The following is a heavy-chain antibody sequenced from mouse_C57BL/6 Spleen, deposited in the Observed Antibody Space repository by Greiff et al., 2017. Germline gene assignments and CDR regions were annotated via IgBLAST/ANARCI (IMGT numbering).Heavy chain of an antibody. CDR3: AGDYYGSPMDY. Sequence: VQLKQSGAELVKPGASVKLSCTASGFNIKDYYMHWVKQRTEQGLEWIGRIDPEDGETKYAPKFPGKATITADTSSNTAYLQLSSLTSEDTAVYYCAGDYYGSPMDYWGQGTSVTVSS. J-gene: IGHJ4*01. D-gene: IGHD1-1*01. CDR1: GFNIKDYY. CDR2: IDPEDGET. V-gene: IGHV14-2*01.